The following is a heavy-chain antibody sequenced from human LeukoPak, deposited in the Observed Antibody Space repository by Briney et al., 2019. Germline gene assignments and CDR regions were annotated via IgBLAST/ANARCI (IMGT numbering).Heavy chain of an antibody. Sequence: GRSLRLSCAASGFTFSSYAMHWVRQAPGKGLEWVAVISYDGSNKYYADSVKGRFTISRDNSKNTLYLQMYSLRAEDTAVYYCARDPSDFWSGYPYYFDYWGQGTLVTVSS. CDR3: ARDPSDFWSGYPYYFDY. D-gene: IGHD3-3*01. CDR2: ISYDGSNK. V-gene: IGHV3-30-3*01. CDR1: GFTFSSYA. J-gene: IGHJ4*02.